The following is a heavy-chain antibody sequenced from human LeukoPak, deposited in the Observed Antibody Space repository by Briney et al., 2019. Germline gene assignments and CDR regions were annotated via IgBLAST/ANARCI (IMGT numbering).Heavy chain of an antibody. CDR1: GGSFSGYY. CDR2: TNHSGST. D-gene: IGHD3-10*01. Sequence: PSETLSLTCAVYGGSFSGYYWSWIRQPPGKGLEWIGETNHSGSTNYNPSLKSRVTISVDTSKNQFSLKLSSVTAADTAVYYCARGPRITMVRGVITFDYWGQGTLVTVSS. CDR3: ARGPRITMVRGVITFDY. V-gene: IGHV4-34*01. J-gene: IGHJ4*02.